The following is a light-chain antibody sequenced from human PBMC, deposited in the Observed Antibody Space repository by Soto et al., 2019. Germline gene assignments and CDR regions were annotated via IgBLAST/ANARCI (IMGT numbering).Light chain of an antibody. V-gene: IGLV2-14*01. CDR2: DVG. CDR1: RSDVGDFNY. CDR3: SSFSSSTTRV. Sequence: QSALTQPASVSGSPGQSVTIACTGTRSDVGDFNYVSWYQQHPGKAPKLMIYDVGNRPSGVSIRFSGSKSGSTASLTISGLQAEDEADYYCSSFSSSTTRVFGTRTKLTVL. J-gene: IGLJ1*01.